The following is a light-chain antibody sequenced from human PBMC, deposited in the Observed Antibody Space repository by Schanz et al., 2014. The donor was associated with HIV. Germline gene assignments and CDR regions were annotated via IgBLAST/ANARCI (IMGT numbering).Light chain of an antibody. CDR2: DVS. CDR3: CSYAGTSTFVV. Sequence: QSALTQPASVSGSPGQSITISCTGTSSDVGGYNYPSWYQQHPGKAPKVMIYDVSNRPSGVSNRFSGSKSGNTASLTFSGLQAEDEADYYCCSYAGTSTFVVFGGGTKLTVL. J-gene: IGLJ2*01. V-gene: IGLV2-23*02. CDR1: SSDVGGYNY.